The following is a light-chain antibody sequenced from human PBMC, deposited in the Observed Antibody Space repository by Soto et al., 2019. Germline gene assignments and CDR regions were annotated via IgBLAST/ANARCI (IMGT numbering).Light chain of an antibody. V-gene: IGKV1-5*01. Sequence: DIQMTQSPSTLSASVGDRVTVTCRASQSISTWLAWYQQKPGKAPKFLIYDASSLESGVPSRFSGSGSGTEFTLTISSLQPDDIATYYCQQYNSYSKTFGQGTKVELK. CDR3: QQYNSYSKT. CDR1: QSISTW. CDR2: DAS. J-gene: IGKJ1*01.